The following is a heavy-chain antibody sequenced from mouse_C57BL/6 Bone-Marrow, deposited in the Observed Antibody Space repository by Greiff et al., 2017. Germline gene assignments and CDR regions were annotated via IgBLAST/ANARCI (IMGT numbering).Heavy chain of an antibody. D-gene: IGHD2-2*01. CDR1: GYTFTSYW. CDR3: ARGTLGYEGFAY. J-gene: IGHJ3*01. V-gene: IGHV1-69*01. CDR2: IDPSDSYT. Sequence: QVQLQQPGAELVMPGASVKLSCKASGYTFTSYWMHWVQQRPGQGLEWIGEIDPSDSYTNYNQKFKGKSTFTVDKSSSTASMQLSSLTSEDSAVYYCARGTLGYEGFAYWGQGTLVTVSA.